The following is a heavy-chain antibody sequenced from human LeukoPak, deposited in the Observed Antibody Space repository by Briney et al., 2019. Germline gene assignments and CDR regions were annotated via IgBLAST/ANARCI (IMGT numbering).Heavy chain of an antibody. V-gene: IGHV4-31*03. CDR3: ARDLGGGVDY. Sequence: PSETLSLTRTVSGGSISSGAYYWSWIRQHPGKGLEWIGYIYYSGSTYYSPSLKSRASILVDTSKNQFSLKLTSVTAADTAVYYCARDLGGGVDYWGQGTLVTVSS. CDR2: IYYSGST. CDR1: GGSISSGAYY. D-gene: IGHD3-16*01. J-gene: IGHJ4*02.